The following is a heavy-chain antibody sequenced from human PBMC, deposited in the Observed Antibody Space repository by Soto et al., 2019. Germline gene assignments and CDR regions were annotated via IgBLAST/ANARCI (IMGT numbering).Heavy chain of an antibody. D-gene: IGHD3-16*01. V-gene: IGHV4-59*01. CDR3: ARAWGEAFDY. CDR1: GGSISSYY. Sequence: SETLSLTCTVSGGSISSYYWSWIRQPPGKGLEWIGYIYYSGSTNYNPSLKSRVTISVDTSKNQSSLKLSSVTAADTAVYYCARAWGEAFDYWGQGTLVTVSS. CDR2: IYYSGST. J-gene: IGHJ4*02.